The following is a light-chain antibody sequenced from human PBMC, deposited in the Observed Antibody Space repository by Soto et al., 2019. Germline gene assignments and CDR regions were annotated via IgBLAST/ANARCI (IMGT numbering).Light chain of an antibody. V-gene: IGKV1-5*03. CDR3: QQYKTYTYT. J-gene: IGKJ2*01. Sequence: DIQMTQSPSTLSASVGDRVTITCRASQSIDRWLAWYQQKPGKAPKLLIYRASSLESGVPSRFSGSGSGTAFTLTISSLQPDDFTTYDCQQYKTYTYTFAQGTKLEIK. CDR1: QSIDRW. CDR2: RAS.